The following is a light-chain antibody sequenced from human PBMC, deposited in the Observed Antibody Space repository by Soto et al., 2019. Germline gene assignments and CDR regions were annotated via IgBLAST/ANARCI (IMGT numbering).Light chain of an antibody. V-gene: IGLV2-14*01. Sequence: QAVVTQPASVSGSPGQSITISCTGTNSDIGGYDFVSWYQQLPGKAPKLMIFEVSNRPSGVSDRFSGSKSDNTASLTITGLQPADEADYYCISYTSTSTYVFGTGTKVTVL. CDR2: EVS. CDR3: ISYTSTSTYV. CDR1: NSDIGGYDF. J-gene: IGLJ1*01.